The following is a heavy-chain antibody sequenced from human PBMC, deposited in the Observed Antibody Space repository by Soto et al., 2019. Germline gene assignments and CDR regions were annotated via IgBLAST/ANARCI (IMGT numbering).Heavy chain of an antibody. D-gene: IGHD3-10*01. CDR2: LTGSSSNI. J-gene: IGHJ4*02. V-gene: IGHV3-23*01. CDR3: ANGRATYGLLTHDY. CDR1: GFSFRNYA. Sequence: RRLSCAAPGFSFRNYAMSWVRQAPGKGLEWISTLTGSSSNIYYADSVKGRFAISRDNSRNTLYLQMNSLTAEDTAVYYCANGRATYGLLTHDYWGQGTLVTVAS.